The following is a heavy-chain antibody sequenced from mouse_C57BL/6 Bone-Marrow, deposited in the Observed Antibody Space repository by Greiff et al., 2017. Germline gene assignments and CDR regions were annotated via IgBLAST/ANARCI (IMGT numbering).Heavy chain of an antibody. V-gene: IGHV1-55*01. CDR3: ARAGLLGQSFDY. J-gene: IGHJ2*01. D-gene: IGHD4-1*01. CDR1: GYTFTSYW. Sequence: QVQLQQPGAELVKPGASVKMSCKASGYTFTSYWITWVKQRPGQGLEWIGDIYPTSGRTNYNEKFKSKVILTVDTSSNPAYMQRSSLTSEDSAVFYCARAGLLGQSFDYWGQGTTLTDSS. CDR2: IYPTSGRT.